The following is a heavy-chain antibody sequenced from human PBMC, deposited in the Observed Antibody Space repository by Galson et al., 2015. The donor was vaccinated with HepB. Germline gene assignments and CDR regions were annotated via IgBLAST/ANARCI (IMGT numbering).Heavy chain of an antibody. J-gene: IGHJ4*02. V-gene: IGHV1-2*06. CDR3: ARGYCGGDCYPGGGLPGGY. D-gene: IGHD2-21*01. CDR2: INPNSGGT. Sequence: SVKVSCKASGYTFTGYYMHWVRQAPGQGLEWMGRINPNSGGTNYAQKFQGRVTMTRDTSISTAYMELSRLRSDDTAVYYCARGYCGGDCYPGGGLPGGYWGQGTLVTVSS. CDR1: GYTFTGYY.